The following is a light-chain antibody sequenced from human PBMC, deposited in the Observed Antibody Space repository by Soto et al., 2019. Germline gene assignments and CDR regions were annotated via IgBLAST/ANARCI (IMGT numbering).Light chain of an antibody. J-gene: IGKJ2*01. Sequence: EIVMTQSPATLSVSPGERATLSCRASPSVSSNLAWYQQKPGQAPRLLIYGASTRAPGIPARFSGSGSGTDFTLTISSLQSEDFAVYYCQQYYNWPPYTFGQGTKLEIK. V-gene: IGKV3-15*01. CDR2: GAS. CDR3: QQYYNWPPYT. CDR1: PSVSSN.